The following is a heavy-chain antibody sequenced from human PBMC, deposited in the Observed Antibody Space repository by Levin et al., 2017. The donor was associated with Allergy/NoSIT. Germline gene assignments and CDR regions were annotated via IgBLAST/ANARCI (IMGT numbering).Heavy chain of an antibody. CDR3: ASLSGWYRWAFDY. J-gene: IGHJ4*02. Sequence: SVKVSCKASGGTFSSYAISWVRQAPGQGLEWMGGIIPIFGTANYAQKFQGRVTITADESTSTAYMELSSLRSEDTAVYYCASLSGWYRWAFDYWGQGTLVTVSS. D-gene: IGHD6-19*01. V-gene: IGHV1-69*13. CDR2: IIPIFGTA. CDR1: GGTFSSYA.